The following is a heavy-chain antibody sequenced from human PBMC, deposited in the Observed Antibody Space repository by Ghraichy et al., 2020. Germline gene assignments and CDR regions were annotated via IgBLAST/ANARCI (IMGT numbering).Heavy chain of an antibody. CDR3: ARHEPPPIWFGELLSPGGYYGMDV. J-gene: IGHJ6*02. D-gene: IGHD3-10*01. V-gene: IGHV4-39*01. CDR1: GGSISSSSYY. Sequence: SETLSLTCTVSGGSISSSSYYWGWIRQPPGKGLEWIGSIYYSGSTYYNPSLKSRVTISVDTSKNQFSLMLSSVTAADTAVYYCARHEPPPIWFGELLSPGGYYGMDVWGQWTTVTVSS. CDR2: IYYSGST.